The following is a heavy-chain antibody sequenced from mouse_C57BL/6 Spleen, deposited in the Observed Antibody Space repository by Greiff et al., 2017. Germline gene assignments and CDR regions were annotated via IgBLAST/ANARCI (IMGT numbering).Heavy chain of an antibody. D-gene: IGHD1-1*01. CDR2: INPNYGTT. V-gene: IGHV1-39*01. J-gene: IGHJ2*01. Sequence: VQLQQSGPELVKPGASVKISCKASGSSFTDYNMNWVKQSNGKSLEWIGVINPNYGTTSYNQKFKGKATLTVYQSSSTAYLQLNSLTSEDSAVYCCTRWLYGSSSFDYWGTGTNLTVSS. CDR3: TRWLYGSSSFDY. CDR1: GSSFTDYN.